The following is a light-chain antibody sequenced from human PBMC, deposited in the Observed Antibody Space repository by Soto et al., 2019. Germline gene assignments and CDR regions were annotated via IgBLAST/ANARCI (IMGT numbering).Light chain of an antibody. V-gene: IGKV3-20*01. CDR3: QQYDTFWT. J-gene: IGKJ1*01. CDR2: GAS. CDR1: QSVGSSY. Sequence: EIVLTQSPGTLSLSPGERATLSCRASQSVGSSYLAWYQQKPGQAPRLLIYGASSRATGIPDRFSGSGSGTDFTLTISSLQPDDFATYYCQQYDTFWTFGQGTKVDI.